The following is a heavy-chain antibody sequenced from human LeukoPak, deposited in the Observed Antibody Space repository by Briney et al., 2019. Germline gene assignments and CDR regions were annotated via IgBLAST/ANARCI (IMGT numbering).Heavy chain of an antibody. CDR1: GGTFSTFP. J-gene: IGHJ4*02. V-gene: IGHV1-69*13. CDR2: IIPIFGP. D-gene: IGHD3-22*01. Sequence: GASVKVSCKASGGTFSTFPISWVRQAPGQGLEWIGGIIPIFGPNYAQKFQGRATIFADLATATAYMELSSLTSEDTSVYYCATGKDRSGYYYSLDYWGQGTLVAVSS. CDR3: ATGKDRSGYYYSLDY.